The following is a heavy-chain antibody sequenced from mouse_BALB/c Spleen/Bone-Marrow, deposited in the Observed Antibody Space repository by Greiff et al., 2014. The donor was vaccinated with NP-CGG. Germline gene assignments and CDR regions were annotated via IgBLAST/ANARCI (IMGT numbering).Heavy chain of an antibody. CDR2: INPSNGRT. CDR3: AIGLLGDY. CDR1: GYTFTSYR. J-gene: IGHJ4*01. V-gene: IGHV1S81*02. Sequence: VQLQQSGAELVKPGASVKLSCKASGYTFTSYRMHWVKQRPGQGLEWIGEINPSNGRTNYNEKFKSKATLTVDKSSSTAYMQLSSLTSEDSAVYYCAIGLLGDYWGQGTSVTVSS. D-gene: IGHD2-10*01.